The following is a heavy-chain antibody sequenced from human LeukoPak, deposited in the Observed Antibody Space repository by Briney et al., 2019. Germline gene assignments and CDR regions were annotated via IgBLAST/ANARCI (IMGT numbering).Heavy chain of an antibody. J-gene: IGHJ4*02. CDR1: VGSIIIYY. CDR3: AMIYGDYVPGYLGL. CDR2: IYYSGST. V-gene: IGHV4-59*01. D-gene: IGHD4-17*01. Sequence: PSETLSLTCTVPVGSIIIYYWSWIRQPPGKGLEWRGYIYYSGSTNYNPSLKSRVTISVDTSKNQFALKLSSVNAADTAVYYRAMIYGDYVPGYLGLWGKGTLVRVFS.